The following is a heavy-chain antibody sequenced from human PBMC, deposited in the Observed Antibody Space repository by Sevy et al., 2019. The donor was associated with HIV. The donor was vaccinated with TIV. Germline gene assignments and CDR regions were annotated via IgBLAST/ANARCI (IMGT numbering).Heavy chain of an antibody. CDR3: ARMVSGGLRWELIKENAFDI. Sequence: GGSLRLSCEASGFAFRDSAIHWVRQSPGKGLEWVALISHGGSYEYYVDSVKGRFTVSSDRSKNIPYLQMDSLRAEDTAVYYCARMVSGGLRWELIKENAFDIWGQGTAVTVSS. V-gene: IGHV3-30-3*01. CDR2: ISHGGSYE. D-gene: IGHD4-17*01. CDR1: GFAFRDSA. J-gene: IGHJ3*02.